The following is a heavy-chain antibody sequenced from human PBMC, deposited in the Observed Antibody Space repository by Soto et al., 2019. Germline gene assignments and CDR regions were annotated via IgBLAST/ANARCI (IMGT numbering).Heavy chain of an antibody. Sequence: QVQLVESGGGVVQPGRSLRLSCAASGFTFSAYGIHWVRQAPGKGLEWVSMISYDGRNTYYADSVKGRFTVSRDKSKNTLLLPMNSLRAEDTAVYYCAPVGCGGEGWFAYWGQGTLVTVSS. CDR2: ISYDGRNT. CDR3: APVGCGGEGWFAY. CDR1: GFTFSAYG. J-gene: IGHJ4*02. D-gene: IGHD2-21*01. V-gene: IGHV3-30*03.